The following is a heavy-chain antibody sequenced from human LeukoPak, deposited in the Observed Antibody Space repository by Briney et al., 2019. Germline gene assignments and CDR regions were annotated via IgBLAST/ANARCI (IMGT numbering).Heavy chain of an antibody. Sequence: SETLSLTCTVSGDSISSYYWSWIRKPPGKGLEWIGYIYYSGTTNYNPSLKSRVTISVDTSKNQFSLKVNSVTAADTAVYYCVRSKSGTYGWFDPWGQGTLVTVSS. D-gene: IGHD4-17*01. J-gene: IGHJ5*02. V-gene: IGHV4-59*01. CDR2: IYYSGTT. CDR1: GDSISSYY. CDR3: VRSKSGTYGWFDP.